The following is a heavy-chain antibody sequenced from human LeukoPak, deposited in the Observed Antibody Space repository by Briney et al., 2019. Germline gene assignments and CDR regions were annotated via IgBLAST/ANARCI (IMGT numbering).Heavy chain of an antibody. D-gene: IGHD6-13*01. Sequence: ASVKVSCKASGYTFTGYYMHWVRQAPGQGLEWMGWINPNSGGTNYAQKFQGRVTMTRDTSISTAYMELSRLRSDDTAVYYCARGGRGSSWERDFDYWGQGTLVTVSS. CDR3: ARGGRGSSWERDFDY. V-gene: IGHV1-2*02. CDR1: GYTFTGYY. J-gene: IGHJ4*02. CDR2: INPNSGGT.